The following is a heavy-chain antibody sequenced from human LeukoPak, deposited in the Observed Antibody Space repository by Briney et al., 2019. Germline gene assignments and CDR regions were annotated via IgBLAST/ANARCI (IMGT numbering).Heavy chain of an antibody. D-gene: IGHD4-17*01. CDR1: GFTFNSHW. CDR3: AKEGREDGDYPYGMDV. CDR2: INSDGITT. J-gene: IGHJ6*02. V-gene: IGHV3-74*01. Sequence: GGSLRLSCAASGFTFNSHWMHWVRQAPGKGLVWVSRINSDGITTSYADSVKGRFTISRDNSKNTLYLQMNSLRAEDTAVYYCAKEGREDGDYPYGMDVWGQGTTVTVSS.